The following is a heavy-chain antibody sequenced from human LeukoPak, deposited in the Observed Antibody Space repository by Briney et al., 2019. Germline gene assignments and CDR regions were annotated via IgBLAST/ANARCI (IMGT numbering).Heavy chain of an antibody. V-gene: IGHV3-74*01. Sequence: GGSLRLSCAASGFTFSSYWMNWVRQAPGKGLVWVSLINSDGSTTRDADSVKGRFTISRDNSKNTLYLQMNSLRAEDTAVYYCATKRGYNYGLDYWGQGTLVTVSS. CDR1: GFTFSSYW. J-gene: IGHJ4*02. D-gene: IGHD5-18*01. CDR2: INSDGSTT. CDR3: ATKRGYNYGLDY.